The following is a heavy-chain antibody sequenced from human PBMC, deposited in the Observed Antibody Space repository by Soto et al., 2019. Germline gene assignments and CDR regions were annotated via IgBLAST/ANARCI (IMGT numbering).Heavy chain of an antibody. CDR2: INSDGSRT. D-gene: IGHD6-13*01. CDR1: GFTFSSYW. J-gene: IGHJ5*02. V-gene: IGHV3-74*01. CDR3: ARVITGSWNWFDP. Sequence: EVQLVESGGGLVQPGESLRLSCAASGFTFSSYWMHWVRQAPGKGLVWVSRINSDGSRTNYADSVKGRFTVSRDNAKNTQYLQMTSLRAEDTAGYYCARVITGSWNWFDPWGQGTRVTVSS.